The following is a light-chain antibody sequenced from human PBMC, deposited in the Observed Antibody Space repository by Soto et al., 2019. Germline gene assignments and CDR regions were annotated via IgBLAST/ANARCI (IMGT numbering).Light chain of an antibody. CDR3: QVWDSSSDPFV. V-gene: IGLV3-21*02. Sequence: SYELTQPPSVSVAPGQTARITCGGNNIGSKSVHWYQHKPGQAPVLVVYDDSDRPSGIPERFSGSNSGNTATLTISRVEAGDEADYYCQVWDSSSDPFVFGTGTKLTVL. CDR2: DDS. J-gene: IGLJ1*01. CDR1: NIGSKS.